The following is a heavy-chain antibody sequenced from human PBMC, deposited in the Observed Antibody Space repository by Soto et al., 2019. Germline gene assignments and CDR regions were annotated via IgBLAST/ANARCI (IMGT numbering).Heavy chain of an antibody. D-gene: IGHD2-15*01. J-gene: IGHJ5*02. CDR2: MKPNSGNT. CDR3: ARDKLHGGWFDT. Sequence: XSVKISCKASGYTVTGYYIHLVRQATGQGLECMGWMKPNSGNTCYAQKLQVRVTMTMNTSISTAYMELSSLRSEDTAVYYCARDKLHGGWFDTWGQGTLVTVSS. V-gene: IGHV1-8*01. CDR1: GYTVTGYY.